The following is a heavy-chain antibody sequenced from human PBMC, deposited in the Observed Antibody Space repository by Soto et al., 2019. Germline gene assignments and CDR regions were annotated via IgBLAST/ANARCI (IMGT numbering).Heavy chain of an antibody. CDR1: GFNVNSDY. CDR2: IYSGETT. V-gene: IGHV3-53*01. CDR3: TRDGRGLGRLSLFEY. J-gene: IGHJ4*02. D-gene: IGHD2-21*02. Sequence: GGSLRLSCAASGFNVNSDYMNWVRQTPGKGLEWVASIYSGETTYYADSVRCRFTISSDKSKNTLYFQLSSLRIEDTAVYYCTRDGRGLGRLSLFEYWGQGVLVTAPQ.